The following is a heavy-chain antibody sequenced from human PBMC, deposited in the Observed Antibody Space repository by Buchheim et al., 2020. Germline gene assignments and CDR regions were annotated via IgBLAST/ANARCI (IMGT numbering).Heavy chain of an antibody. V-gene: IGHV3-33*01. CDR2: IWYDGSNK. Sequence: QVQLVESGGGVVQPGRSLRLSCAASGFTFSSYGMHWVRQAPGKGLEWVAVIWYDGSNKYYAGSVKGRFTISRDNSKNTLYLQMNSLRAEDTAVYYCARDVSIIGATNWFDPWGQGTL. CDR1: GFTFSSYG. J-gene: IGHJ5*02. D-gene: IGHD1-1*01. CDR3: ARDVSIIGATNWFDP.